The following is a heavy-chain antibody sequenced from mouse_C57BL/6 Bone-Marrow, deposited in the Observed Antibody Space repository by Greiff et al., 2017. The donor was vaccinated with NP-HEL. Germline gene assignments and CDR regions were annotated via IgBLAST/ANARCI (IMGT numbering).Heavy chain of an antibody. D-gene: IGHD1-1*01. J-gene: IGHJ2*01. V-gene: IGHV1-69*01. CDR1: GYTFTSYW. Sequence: VKLQQPGAELVMPGASVKLSCKASGYTFTSYWMHWVKQRPGQGLEWIGEIDPSDSYTNYNQKFKGKSTLTVDKSSSTAYMQLSSLTSEDSAVYYCARGLITTVVADYFDYWGQGTTLTVSS. CDR2: IDPSDSYT. CDR3: ARGLITTVVADYFDY.